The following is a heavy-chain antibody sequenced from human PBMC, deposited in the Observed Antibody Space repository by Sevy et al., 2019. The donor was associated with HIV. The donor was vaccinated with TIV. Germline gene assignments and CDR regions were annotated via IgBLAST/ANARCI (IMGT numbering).Heavy chain of an antibody. D-gene: IGHD3-22*01. J-gene: IGHJ4*02. CDR1: GYTLTELS. CDR2: FDPEDGET. CDR3: ATTKDYYDSSGCPFDY. V-gene: IGHV1-24*01. Sequence: ASVKVSCKVSGYTLTELSMHWVRQAPGKGLEWMGSFDPEDGETIYAQKFQGRVTMTEYTSADTAYMELSSLRSEDTDVYFCATTKDYYDSSGCPFDYWGQGTLVTVSS.